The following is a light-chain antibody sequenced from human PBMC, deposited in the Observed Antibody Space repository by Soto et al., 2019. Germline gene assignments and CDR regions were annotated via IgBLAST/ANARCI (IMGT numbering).Light chain of an antibody. CDR3: QQYKVYPDT. J-gene: IGKJ2*01. CDR1: QSLTGR. Sequence: DIQMHQSPSTLSASIGDRVTLTCRASQSLTGRLSWYQQKHGRPPKLLIYEVSILESVVPSRFSGSESGTDCTLTISSLRPDDFATFYFQQYKVYPDTFGHGTRLDI. CDR2: EVS. V-gene: IGKV1-5*01.